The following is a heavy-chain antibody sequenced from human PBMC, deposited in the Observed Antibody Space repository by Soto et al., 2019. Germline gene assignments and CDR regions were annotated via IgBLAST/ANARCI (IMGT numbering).Heavy chain of an antibody. J-gene: IGHJ6*02. D-gene: IGHD6-13*01. V-gene: IGHV1-69*01. Sequence: QVQLVQSGAEVKKPGSSVKVSCKASGGTFSSYAISWVRQAPGEGLEWMGGIIPIFGTANYAQKFQGRVTITADESTSTAYMELSSLRSEDTAVYYCARATAAAGRRIWNYYYGMDVWGQGTTVTVSS. CDR1: GGTFSSYA. CDR2: IIPIFGTA. CDR3: ARATAAAGRRIWNYYYGMDV.